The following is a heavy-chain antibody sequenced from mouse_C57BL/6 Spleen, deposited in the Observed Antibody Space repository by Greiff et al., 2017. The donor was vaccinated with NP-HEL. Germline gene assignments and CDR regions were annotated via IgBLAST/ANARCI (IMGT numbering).Heavy chain of an antibody. CDR2: ISSGGDYI. CDR3: TRVDDDPAWFAY. Sequence: EVQGVESGEGLVKPGGSLKLSCAASGFTFSSYAMSWVRQTPEKRLEWVAYISSGGDYIYYADTVQGRFTISRANARNTLYLQMSSRKSEDTSMYYCTRVDDDPAWFAYWGQGTLVTVSA. V-gene: IGHV5-9-1*02. CDR1: GFTFSSYA. J-gene: IGHJ3*01.